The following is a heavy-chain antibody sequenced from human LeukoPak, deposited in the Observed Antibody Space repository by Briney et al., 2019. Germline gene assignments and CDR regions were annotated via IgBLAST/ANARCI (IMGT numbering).Heavy chain of an antibody. V-gene: IGHV3-48*03. D-gene: IGHD5-12*01. CDR1: GFTFSSYE. J-gene: IGHJ4*02. Sequence: GGSLRLSCAASGFTFSSYEMNWVRQAPGKGLEWVSYISSSGSTIYYADSVKGRFTISRDNAKNSLYLQMNSLRAEDTALYYCARVPLAATIGITKGNDYFDYWGQGTLVAVSS. CDR2: ISSSGSTI. CDR3: ARVPLAATIGITKGNDYFDY.